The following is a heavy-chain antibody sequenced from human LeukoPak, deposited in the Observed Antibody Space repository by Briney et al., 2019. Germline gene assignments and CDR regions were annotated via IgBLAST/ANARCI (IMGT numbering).Heavy chain of an antibody. Sequence: PSETLPLTCAVSGYSMNSGYYWGWIRQAPGKGLEWIGSMYHSGTTFYNPSLKSRVTISIDTSKNHLSLRLGSVTAADTAVYYCAGLDNSAWDFDYWGQGTLVTVSS. D-gene: IGHD6-19*01. J-gene: IGHJ4*02. CDR1: GYSMNSGYY. CDR2: MYHSGTT. V-gene: IGHV4-38-2*01. CDR3: AGLDNSAWDFDY.